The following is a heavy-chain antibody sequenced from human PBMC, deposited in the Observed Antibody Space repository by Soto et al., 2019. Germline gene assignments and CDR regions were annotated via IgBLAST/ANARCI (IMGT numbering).Heavy chain of an antibody. CDR3: WRHDKTALPPLDS. CDR2: TIPAFGTA. J-gene: IGHJ4*02. V-gene: IGHV1-69*06. CDR1: GAGDTFSNYG. D-gene: IGHD1-1*01. Sequence: QVHLVQSGAEVKSPGSAVKVSCKVSGAGDTFSNYGLNWMRQAPGQGLEWMGGTIPAFGTANYAQKFQGRVTITADKSTTTAYMELSSLRSGDSAVYYCWRHDKTALPPLDSWGQGTLVSVSS.